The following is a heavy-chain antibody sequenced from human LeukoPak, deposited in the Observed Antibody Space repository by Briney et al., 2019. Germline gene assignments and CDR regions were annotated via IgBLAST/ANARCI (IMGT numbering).Heavy chain of an antibody. J-gene: IGHJ4*02. Sequence: PGGSLRLSCAASGFTFSNYAMSWVRQAPGKGLEWVPGISDSGYRTYYADSVKGRFTISRDNSKNTVYLQMNSLRAEDTALYYCVKGGVATIFDYWGQGTLVTVSS. D-gene: IGHD5-12*01. CDR2: ISDSGYRT. CDR1: GFTFSNYA. V-gene: IGHV3-23*01. CDR3: VKGGVATIFDY.